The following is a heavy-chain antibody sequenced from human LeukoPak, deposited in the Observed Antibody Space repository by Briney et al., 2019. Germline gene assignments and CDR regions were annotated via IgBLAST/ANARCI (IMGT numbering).Heavy chain of an antibody. D-gene: IGHD6-19*01. CDR3: ARDSTRYSSGD. Sequence: SVKVSCKASGYTFTNYDVNWVRQATGQGLEWMGGIIPIFGTANYAQKFQGRVTITADESTSTAYMELSSLRSEDTAVYYCARDSTRYSSGDWGQGTLVTVSS. CDR1: GYTFTNYD. V-gene: IGHV1-69*13. J-gene: IGHJ4*02. CDR2: IIPIFGTA.